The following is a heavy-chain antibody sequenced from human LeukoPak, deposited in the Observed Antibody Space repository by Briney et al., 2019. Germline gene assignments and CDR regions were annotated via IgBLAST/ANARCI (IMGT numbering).Heavy chain of an antibody. V-gene: IGHV4-38-2*02. D-gene: IGHD6-19*01. CDR1: GYSISSGYY. J-gene: IGHJ6*03. Sequence: SETLSLTCTVSGYSISSGYYWGWIRQPPGKGLEWIGSIYHSGSTYYNPSLKSRVTISVDTSKNQFSLKLSSVTAADTAVYYCARVPVAGTGRRTSLYYYMDAWGKGTTVTVSS. CDR2: IYHSGST. CDR3: ARVPVAGTGRRTSLYYYMDA.